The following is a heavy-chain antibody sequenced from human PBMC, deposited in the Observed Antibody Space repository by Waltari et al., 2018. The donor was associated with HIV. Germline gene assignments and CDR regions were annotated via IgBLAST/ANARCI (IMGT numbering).Heavy chain of an antibody. CDR3: ARRYSGYGGRHPWFDP. Sequence: QLKLQESGPGLAKPSETLSLTCIVSGGSISSTSTNWAWIRQPPGKGLEWIGSVYYSGNTYYRPSLKSRVTISVDTSKNQFSLRLGSVTAADTAVYYCARRYSGYGGRHPWFDPWGQGTLVTVSS. CDR2: VYYSGNT. J-gene: IGHJ5*02. CDR1: GGSISSTSTN. D-gene: IGHD5-12*01. V-gene: IGHV4-39*01.